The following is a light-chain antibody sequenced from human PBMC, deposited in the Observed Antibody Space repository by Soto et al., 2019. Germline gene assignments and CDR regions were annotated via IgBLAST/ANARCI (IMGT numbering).Light chain of an antibody. V-gene: IGLV1-44*01. CDR2: SNN. Sequence: QPVLTQPPSASGTPGQRVTISCSGSSSNIGSNTVNWYQQLPGTAPKLLIYSNNQRPSGVPDRFSGSKSGTSASLAISGLQSEDEADHYCAAWDDSLNGVVFGGGTKRTVL. CDR1: SSNIGSNT. CDR3: AAWDDSLNGVV. J-gene: IGLJ2*01.